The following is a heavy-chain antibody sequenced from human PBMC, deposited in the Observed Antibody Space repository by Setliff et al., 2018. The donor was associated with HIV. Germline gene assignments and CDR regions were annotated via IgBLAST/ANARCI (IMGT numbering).Heavy chain of an antibody. CDR2: IISDSSYI. J-gene: IGHJ4*02. D-gene: IGHD3-16*01. Sequence: PGESLKISCVASGLTFSNYWMHWVRQAPGKGLVWVSSIISDSSYIFYTDSVKGRFTISRDNARNSLYLQMNSLRAEDTAVYYCVRDWQSLDWGRGGDCWGQGTLVTVSS. V-gene: IGHV3-21*04. CDR3: VRDWQSLDWGRGGDC. CDR1: GLTFSNYW.